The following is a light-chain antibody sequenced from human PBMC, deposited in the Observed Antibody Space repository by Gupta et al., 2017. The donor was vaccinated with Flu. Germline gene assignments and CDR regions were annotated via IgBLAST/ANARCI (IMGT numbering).Light chain of an antibody. CDR2: AAS. Sequence: IQMPQSPSSLSASVGDRVTITCRASQNISSYLNWYQQKPGKAPKLLIYAASSLQSGVPSRFSGSGSGTDFTLTISSLQPEDFATYYCQQSNSTSFTFGQGTKVEIK. CDR3: QQSNSTSFT. CDR1: QNISSY. J-gene: IGKJ2*01. V-gene: IGKV1-39*01.